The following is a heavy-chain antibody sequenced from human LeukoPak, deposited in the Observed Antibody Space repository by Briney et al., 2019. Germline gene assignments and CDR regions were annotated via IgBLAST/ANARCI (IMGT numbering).Heavy chain of an antibody. CDR1: GGSISSSSYY. CDR2: IYYSGST. Sequence: SETLSLTCTVSGGSISSSSYYWGWIRQPPGKGLEWIGSIYYSGSTYYNPSLKSRVTISVDTSKNQFPLKLSSVTAADTAVYYCARVRNGSGSYYYYYYYMDVWGKGTTVTVSS. J-gene: IGHJ6*03. CDR3: ARVRNGSGSYYYYYYYMDV. D-gene: IGHD3-10*01. V-gene: IGHV4-39*06.